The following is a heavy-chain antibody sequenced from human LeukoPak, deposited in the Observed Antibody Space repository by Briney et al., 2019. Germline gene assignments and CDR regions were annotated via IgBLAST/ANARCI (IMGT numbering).Heavy chain of an antibody. Sequence: GSLRLSCAASGFTVSTNYMSWVRQAPGKGLEWVSVSYSGGSSYYADSVKGRFTISRDNSKNTLYLQMNSLRAEDTAVYFCAREEHYRRYFALWGRGTLVTVSS. CDR2: SYSGGSS. V-gene: IGHV3-53*01. J-gene: IGHJ2*01. D-gene: IGHD3-16*02. CDR3: AREEHYRRYFAL. CDR1: GFTVSTNY.